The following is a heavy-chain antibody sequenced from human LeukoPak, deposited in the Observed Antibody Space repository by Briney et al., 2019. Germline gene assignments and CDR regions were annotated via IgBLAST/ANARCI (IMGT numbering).Heavy chain of an antibody. CDR1: GFTFDDYT. CDR3: ARATQDQEDSGYHFDY. Sequence: PGGSLRLSCAASGFTFDDYTMHWVRQAPGKGLEWVSLISWDGGSTYYADSVKGRFTISRDNAKNSLYLQMNSLRAEDTAVYYCARATQDQEDSGYHFDYWGQGTLVTVSS. J-gene: IGHJ4*02. CDR2: ISWDGGST. D-gene: IGHD5-12*01. V-gene: IGHV3-43*01.